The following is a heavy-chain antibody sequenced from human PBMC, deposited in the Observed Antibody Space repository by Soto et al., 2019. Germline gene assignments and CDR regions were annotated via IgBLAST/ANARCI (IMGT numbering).Heavy chain of an antibody. CDR2: ISGLNEKT. J-gene: IGHJ5*02. CDR1: GYDFNIYG. CDR3: VRESCVAGICSNWFDP. V-gene: IGHV1-18*01. D-gene: IGHD1-1*01. Sequence: QEQLVQSGGEVKRPGASVTVSCTAVGYDFNIYGASWVRQAPGQGLEWLGWISGLNEKTRYAVRFQGRVTLTADRATSTAYMSMRNLRPDDTAIYYCVRESCVAGICSNWFDPWGQGTHVSVS.